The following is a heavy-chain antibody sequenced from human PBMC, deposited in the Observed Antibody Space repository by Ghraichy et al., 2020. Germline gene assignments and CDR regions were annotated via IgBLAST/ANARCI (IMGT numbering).Heavy chain of an antibody. V-gene: IGHV3-33*08. CDR3: ARDGSSSLPHFFDY. D-gene: IGHD6-13*01. CDR1: GFTFSSFA. J-gene: IGHJ4*02. Sequence: GGSLRLSCAVSGFTFSSFAMHWVRQAPGKGLEWVALIWYDGSNKHYADSVKGRFTISRDNSKNTLFLQMNSLTAEDTAVYYCARDGSSSLPHFFDYWGQGTLVTVSS. CDR2: IWYDGSNK.